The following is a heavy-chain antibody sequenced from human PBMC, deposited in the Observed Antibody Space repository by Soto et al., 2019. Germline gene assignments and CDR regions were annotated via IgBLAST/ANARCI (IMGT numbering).Heavy chain of an antibody. CDR2: INAFDDDT. CDR1: AYTFTSYH. V-gene: IGHV1-18*04. J-gene: IGHJ3*02. CDR3: ARNLYGRAFDI. D-gene: IGHD2-8*01. Sequence: QAQLEQSGPEVKRPGASLKVSCKASAYTFTSYHISWVRQAPGQGLEWIGWINAFDDDTNYSQKFQDRVTMTAHRSTDTAYLDLRSLGSDDTAIYYCARNLYGRAFDIWGQGPMVTVSS.